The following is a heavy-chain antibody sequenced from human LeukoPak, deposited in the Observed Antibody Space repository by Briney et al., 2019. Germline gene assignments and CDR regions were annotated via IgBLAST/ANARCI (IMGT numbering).Heavy chain of an antibody. CDR2: ISAYNGNT. CDR3: ARGGLSSRIDY. J-gene: IGHJ4*02. D-gene: IGHD2-2*01. CDR1: GYTFTSYG. V-gene: IGHV1-18*01. Sequence: ASVKVSCKASGYTFTSYGISWVRQAPGQGLEWMGWISAYNGNTNYAEQFQGRSTMTTDTSTSTTYMELRSLRADDTAVYYCARGGLSSRIDYWGQGTLVTVSS.